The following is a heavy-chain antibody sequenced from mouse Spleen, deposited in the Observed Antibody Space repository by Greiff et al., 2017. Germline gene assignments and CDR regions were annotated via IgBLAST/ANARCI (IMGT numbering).Heavy chain of an antibody. Sequence: EVQLQQSGPELVKPGASVKMSCKASGYTFTDYNMHWVKQSHGKSLEWIGYINPNNGGTSYNQKFKGKATLTVNKSSSTAYMELRSLTSEDSAVYYCARSVYYGDHFDYWGQGTTLTVSS. CDR1: GYTFTDYN. CDR2: INPNNGGT. J-gene: IGHJ2*01. D-gene: IGHD2-13*01. CDR3: ARSVYYGDHFDY. V-gene: IGHV1-22*01.